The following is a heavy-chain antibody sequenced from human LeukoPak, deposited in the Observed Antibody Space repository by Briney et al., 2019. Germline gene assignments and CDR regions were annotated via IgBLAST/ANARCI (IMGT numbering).Heavy chain of an antibody. CDR1: GGSISSHY. V-gene: IGHV4-59*11. CDR3: SREWVGAFDI. J-gene: IGHJ3*02. Sequence: SETLSLTCTVSGGSISSHYWSWIRQPPGKGLEWIGYIYYSGSTNYNPSLKSRVTISVDTSKNQFSLKLSSVTAADTAVYYCSREWVGAFDIWGQGTMVTVSS. CDR2: IYYSGST. D-gene: IGHD1-26*01.